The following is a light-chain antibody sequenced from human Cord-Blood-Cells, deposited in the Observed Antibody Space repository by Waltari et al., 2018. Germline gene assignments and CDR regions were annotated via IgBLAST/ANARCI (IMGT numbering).Light chain of an antibody. CDR3: QAWDSSTAV. CDR1: KLGDKY. Sequence: SYELTQPPSVSVSPGQTASITCPGDKLGDKYACWYRQKPGQSPVLLIYQDSTRPSGIPELFSGSNSGDTATLTISGTHAMDEADYYCQAWDSSTAVFGTGTKVTVL. J-gene: IGLJ1*01. CDR2: QDS. V-gene: IGLV3-1*01.